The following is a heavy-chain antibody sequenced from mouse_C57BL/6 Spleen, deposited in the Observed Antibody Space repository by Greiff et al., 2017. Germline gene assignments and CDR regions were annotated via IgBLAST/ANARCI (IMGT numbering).Heavy chain of an antibody. CDR1: GFNIQDDY. CDR3: TTSYGNYDY. Sequence: EVQLQQSGAELVRPGASVKLSCTASGFNIQDDYMHWVKQRPEQGLEWIGWIDPENGDTEDASKFQGKATITADTSSNTAYLQLSSLPSEDTAVYYCTTSYGNYDYWGQGTTLTVSS. D-gene: IGHD2-1*01. CDR2: IDPENGDT. V-gene: IGHV14-4*01. J-gene: IGHJ2*01.